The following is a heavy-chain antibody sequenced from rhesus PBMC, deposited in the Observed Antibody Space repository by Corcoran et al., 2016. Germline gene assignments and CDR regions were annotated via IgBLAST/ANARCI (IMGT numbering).Heavy chain of an antibody. D-gene: IGHD1-26*01. V-gene: IGHV4-80*01. CDR2: INVNSGDT. CDR3: ASYGYNWNYGLDS. CDR1: GAFISLNV. J-gene: IGHJ6*01. Sequence: QVQLQESGPGLVKPSETLSITCPVSGAFISLNVLSWIRPPPGRGLEWLGEINVNSGDTDYIPSLRSRLTISDDASKNQFSLKLSSVTAADTAVYYCASYGYNWNYGLDSWGQVVVVTVSS.